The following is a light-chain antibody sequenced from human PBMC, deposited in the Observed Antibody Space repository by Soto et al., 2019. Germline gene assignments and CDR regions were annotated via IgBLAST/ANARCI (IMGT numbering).Light chain of an antibody. J-gene: IGLJ1*01. V-gene: IGLV2-14*01. CDR3: SSYTSSSTYV. CDR2: DVG. CDR1: SSDVGGYNS. Sequence: QSALTQPASVSGSPGQSITISCTGTSSDVGGYNSVSWYQQHPGKAPKLMIYDVGNRPSGVSDRFSGSKSGNTASLTISWLQAEDEAEYYCSSYTSSSTYVFGAGTKVTVL.